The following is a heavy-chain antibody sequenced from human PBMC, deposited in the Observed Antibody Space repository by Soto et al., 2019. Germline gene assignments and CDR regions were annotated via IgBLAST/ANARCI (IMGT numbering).Heavy chain of an antibody. CDR3: ARDKRCDFWSGPNYYYSYMDA. CDR1: GGSISSYY. J-gene: IGHJ6*03. V-gene: IGHV4-59*01. CDR2: IYYSGST. D-gene: IGHD3-3*01. Sequence: SETLSLTCTVSGGSISSYYWSWIRQPPGKGLEWIGYIYYSGSTNYNPSRKSRVTISVDTSKNQFSLKLSSVTAADTAVYYCARDKRCDFWSGPNYYYSYMDAWGKGTTVTVPS.